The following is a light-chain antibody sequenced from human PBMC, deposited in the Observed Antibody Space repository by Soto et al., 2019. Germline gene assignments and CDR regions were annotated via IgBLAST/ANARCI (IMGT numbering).Light chain of an antibody. CDR3: FSYTSSGTYV. J-gene: IGLJ1*01. V-gene: IGLV2-14*01. CDR1: SSDVGNYKY. CDR2: EVS. Sequence: QSVLTQPASVSGSPGQSITISCTGTSSDVGNYKYVSWYQQHPGKAPKLMIYEVSNRPSGVSNRFSGSKSGNTASLTISGLQAEDETHYYCFSYTSSGTYVFGTGTKLTVL.